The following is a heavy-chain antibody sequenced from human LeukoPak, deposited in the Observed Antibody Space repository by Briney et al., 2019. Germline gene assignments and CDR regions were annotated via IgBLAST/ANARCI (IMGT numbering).Heavy chain of an antibody. CDR2: IYQSGST. V-gene: IGHV4-38-2*02. J-gene: IGHJ4*02. Sequence: SQTLSLTCSVSGYSISNGYYWGWIRQPPGKGLEWIGSIYQSGSTYYNPSLKSRVTISVDTSKNQFSLKLSSVTAADTAVYYCARLAWGRLDYWGQGTLVTVSS. CDR1: GYSISNGYY. D-gene: IGHD7-27*01. CDR3: ARLAWGRLDY.